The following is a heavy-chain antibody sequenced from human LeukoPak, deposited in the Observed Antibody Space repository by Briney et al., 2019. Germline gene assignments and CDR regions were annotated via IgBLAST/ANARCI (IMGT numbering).Heavy chain of an antibody. J-gene: IGHJ6*03. CDR1: GFTFSSFA. CDR3: ARGAETNVYYMDV. V-gene: IGHV3-30*01. D-gene: IGHD1-7*01. Sequence: PGGTLRLSCAASGFTFSSFAMNWARQAPGKGLEWMGCISSDGSNKYYADSVKGQVTISRDNSNNTLYLQMNSLRPEETDVYYCARGAETNVYYMDVWGKGTTVTVSS. CDR2: ISSDGSNK.